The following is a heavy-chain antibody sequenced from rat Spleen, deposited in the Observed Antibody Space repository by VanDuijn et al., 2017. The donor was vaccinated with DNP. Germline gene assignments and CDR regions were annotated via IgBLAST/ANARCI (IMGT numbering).Heavy chain of an antibody. CDR1: GYSITSSYR. V-gene: IGHV3-3*01. CDR3: ARWPGYNPPYAMDV. D-gene: IGHD1-4*01. J-gene: IGHJ4*01. Sequence: EVQLQESGPGLVIPSQSLSLICSVTGYSITSSYRWSWIRKFPGNKLEWMGSINSAGTTKYNPSLKSRISITRDKSKNQLFLQVNSVTTEDTATYHCARWPGYNPPYAMDVGGQGTSVTVSS. CDR2: INSAGTT.